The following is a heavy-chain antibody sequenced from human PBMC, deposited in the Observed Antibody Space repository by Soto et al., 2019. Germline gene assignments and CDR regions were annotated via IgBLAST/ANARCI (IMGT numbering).Heavy chain of an antibody. D-gene: IGHD6-13*01. V-gene: IGHV3-48*02. CDR3: ARQEVAAAGFYFDY. CDR1: GFTFSSYS. CDR2: ISSSSSTI. Sequence: GGSLRLSCAASGFTFSSYSMNWVRQAPGKGLEWVSYISSSSSTIYYADSVKGRFTISRDNAKNSLYLQMNSLRDEDTAVYYCARQEVAAAGFYFDYWGQGTLVTVSS. J-gene: IGHJ4*02.